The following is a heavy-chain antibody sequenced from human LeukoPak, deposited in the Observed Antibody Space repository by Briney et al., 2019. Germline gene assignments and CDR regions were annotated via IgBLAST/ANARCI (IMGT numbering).Heavy chain of an antibody. J-gene: IGHJ4*02. CDR3: ARTSTYYDFWSGYRDFDY. CDR1: GGSISSGDYY. Sequence: SETLSLTCTVSGGSISSGDYYWSWIRQPPGKGLEWIGYIYYSGSTYYNPSLESRVTISLDTSKNQFSLNLSSVTAADTAVYYCARTSTYYDFWSGYRDFDYWGQGTLVTVSS. D-gene: IGHD3-3*01. CDR2: IYYSGST. V-gene: IGHV4-30-4*08.